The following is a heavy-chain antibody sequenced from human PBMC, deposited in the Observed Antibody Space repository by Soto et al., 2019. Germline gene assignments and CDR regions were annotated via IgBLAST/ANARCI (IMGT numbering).Heavy chain of an antibody. CDR1: VYTFASYY. J-gene: IGHJ5*02. V-gene: IGHV1-46*01. D-gene: IGHD3-10*01. CDR3: ARTYYYGSGSYRP. CDR2: INPSGGST. Sequence: ASVKVSCTASVYTFASYYMHWVRQAPGQGLEWMGIINPSGGSTSYAQKFQGRVTMTRDTSTSTVYMELSSLRSEDTAVYYCARTYYYGSGSYRPWGQGTLVTVSS.